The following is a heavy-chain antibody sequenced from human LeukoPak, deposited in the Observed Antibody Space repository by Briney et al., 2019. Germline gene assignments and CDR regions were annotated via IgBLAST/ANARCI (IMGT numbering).Heavy chain of an antibody. J-gene: IGHJ4*02. Sequence: PGRSLRLSCAASGFTFSSYAMHWVRQAPGKGLEWVAVISYDGNNKYYGDSVKGRFTISRDNSKNTLYLQMNSLRVEDAAVYYCARDGGWSFDYWGQGTLVTVSS. V-gene: IGHV3-30-3*01. CDR1: GFTFSSYA. CDR3: ARDGGWSFDY. CDR2: ISYDGNNK. D-gene: IGHD3-16*01.